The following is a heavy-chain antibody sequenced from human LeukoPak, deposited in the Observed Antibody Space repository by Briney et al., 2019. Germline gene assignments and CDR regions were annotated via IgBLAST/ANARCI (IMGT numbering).Heavy chain of an antibody. V-gene: IGHV5-51*01. CDR3: ARGRYCTSTSCSHFDY. CDR2: IYPGDSDT. J-gene: IGHJ4*02. D-gene: IGHD2-2*01. Sequence: GASLKICCKGAGYSFTHYWIAWVRQMPGRGLEWMGNIYPGDSDTRYSPSFQGQATISGDRSINTAYLQWTSLEASDTAMYYCARGRYCTSTSCSHFDYWGQGTLVTVSS. CDR1: GYSFTHYW.